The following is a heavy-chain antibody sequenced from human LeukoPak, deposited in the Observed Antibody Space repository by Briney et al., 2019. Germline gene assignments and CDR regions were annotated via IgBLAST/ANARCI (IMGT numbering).Heavy chain of an antibody. CDR2: IYYSGST. CDR3: ARHVDYGDSYFDY. J-gene: IGHJ4*02. D-gene: IGHD4-17*01. CDR1: GGSISSYY. V-gene: IGHV4-59*08. Sequence: SETLSLTCTVSGGSISSYYWSWIRQPPGKGLEWIGYIYYSGSTNYNPSLKSRVTISVDTSKNQFSLKLSSVTAADTAVYYCARHVDYGDSYFDYWGQGTLVTVSS.